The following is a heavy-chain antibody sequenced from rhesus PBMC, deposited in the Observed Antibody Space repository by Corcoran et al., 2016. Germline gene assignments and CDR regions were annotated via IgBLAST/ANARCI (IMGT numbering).Heavy chain of an antibody. J-gene: IGHJ6*01. D-gene: IGHD6-31*01. Sequence: QVQLQESGPGLVKPSETLTLTCDVSGGSFSSYWWSWIRQSPGQGLERIGEIRGNRANTNHHPTFTSRVTISQVASRNQMSLDLTPVTAAYTAVYYCAKYLQRTVSNALDSWGQVVVVTVSS. CDR1: GGSFSSYW. V-gene: IGHV4-80*01. CDR3: AKYLQRTVSNALDS. CDR2: IRGNRANT.